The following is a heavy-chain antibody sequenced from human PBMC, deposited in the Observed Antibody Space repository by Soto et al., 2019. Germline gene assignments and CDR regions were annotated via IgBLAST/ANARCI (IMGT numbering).Heavy chain of an antibody. CDR3: ARLRMIFGVVIAAFDI. Sequence: QVQLQESGPGLVKPSETLSLTCTVSGGSISSYYWSWIRQPPGKGLEWIGYIYYSGSTNYNPSLKSRVTISVDTSKNQFSLKLSSVTAADTAVYYCARLRMIFGVVIAAFDIWGQGTMVTVSS. CDR1: GGSISSYY. V-gene: IGHV4-59*08. D-gene: IGHD3-3*01. CDR2: IYYSGST. J-gene: IGHJ3*02.